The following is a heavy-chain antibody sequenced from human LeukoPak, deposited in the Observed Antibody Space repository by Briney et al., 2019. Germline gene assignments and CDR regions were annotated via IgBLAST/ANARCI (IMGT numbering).Heavy chain of an antibody. CDR2: INHSGST. Sequence: SGTLSLTCAVSGGSISSSNWWTWVRQPPGKGLEWIGEINHSGSTNYNPSLKSRVTISVDTSKNQFSLKLSSVTAADTAVYYCARVSGYYDILTGYSPRDYFDYWGQGTLVTVSS. J-gene: IGHJ4*02. CDR3: ARVSGYYDILTGYSPRDYFDY. V-gene: IGHV4-4*02. CDR1: GGSISSSNW. D-gene: IGHD3-9*01.